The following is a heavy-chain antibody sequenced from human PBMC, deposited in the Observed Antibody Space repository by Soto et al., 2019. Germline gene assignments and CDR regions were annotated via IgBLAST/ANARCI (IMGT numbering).Heavy chain of an antibody. D-gene: IGHD6-13*01. Sequence: EVHLLESGGVLVQPGESLRLSCETSGFTFSNCVMTWIRQAPGKGLEWVSVITKTGDTDYADSVKGRFTISRDNSKNTVYLQMNSLRAEDTAVYYCAKGLLNGRWYAADWGQGTLVTVSS. CDR1: GFTFSNCV. J-gene: IGHJ4*02. CDR3: AKGLLNGRWYAAD. CDR2: ITKTGDT. V-gene: IGHV3-23*01.